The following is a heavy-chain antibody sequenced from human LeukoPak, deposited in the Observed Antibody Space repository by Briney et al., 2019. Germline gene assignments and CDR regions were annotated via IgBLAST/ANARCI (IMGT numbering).Heavy chain of an antibody. Sequence: AGGSLRLSCAASGFTFSSYGMHWVRQAPGKGLERVAVIWYDGSNKYYADSVKGRFTISRDNSKNTLYLQMNSLRAEDTAVYYCAKDPGEKLVNSLGAVFDWGQGTLVTVSS. CDR3: AKDPGEKLVNSLGAVFD. V-gene: IGHV3-33*06. D-gene: IGHD1-26*01. CDR2: IWYDGSNK. CDR1: GFTFSSYG. J-gene: IGHJ4*02.